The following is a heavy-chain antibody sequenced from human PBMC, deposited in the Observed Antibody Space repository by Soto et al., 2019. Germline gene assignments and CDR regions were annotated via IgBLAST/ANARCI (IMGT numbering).Heavy chain of an antibody. Sequence: PSETLSLTCTVSGGSISSYYWSWIRQPPGKGLEWIGYIYYGGSTNYNPSLKSRVTISVDTSKNQFSLKLSSVTAADTAVYYCARALTYYDFWSGYHPGMDVWGQGTTVTVSS. CDR1: GGSISSYY. D-gene: IGHD3-3*01. V-gene: IGHV4-59*01. CDR3: ARALTYYDFWSGYHPGMDV. J-gene: IGHJ6*02. CDR2: IYYGGST.